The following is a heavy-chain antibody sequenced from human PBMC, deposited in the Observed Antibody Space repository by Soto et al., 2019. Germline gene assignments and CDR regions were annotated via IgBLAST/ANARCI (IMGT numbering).Heavy chain of an antibody. Sequence: GGSLRLSCAASGFTFSSYAMHWVRQAPGKGLEWVAVISYDGSNKYYADSVKGRFTIYRDNSKNTLYLQMNSLRAEDTAVYYCARGDQGIAARPGGCDYWGQGTLVTVSA. V-gene: IGHV3-30-3*01. D-gene: IGHD6-6*01. CDR2: ISYDGSNK. J-gene: IGHJ4*02. CDR1: GFTFSSYA. CDR3: ARGDQGIAARPGGCDY.